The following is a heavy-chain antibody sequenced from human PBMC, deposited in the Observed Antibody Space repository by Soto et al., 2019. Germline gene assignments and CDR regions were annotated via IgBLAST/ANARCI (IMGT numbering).Heavy chain of an antibody. J-gene: IGHJ5*02. CDR2: MNPNSGNT. D-gene: IGHD3-3*01. V-gene: IGHV1-8*01. Sequence: ASVKVSCKASGYTFTSYDINWVRQATGQGLEWMGWMNPNSGNTGYAQKFQGRVTMTRNTSISTAYMELSSLRSEDTAVYYCASFRAGRLDWSGYYEYNWFDPWGQGTLVTVSS. CDR1: GYTFTSYD. CDR3: ASFRAGRLDWSGYYEYNWFDP.